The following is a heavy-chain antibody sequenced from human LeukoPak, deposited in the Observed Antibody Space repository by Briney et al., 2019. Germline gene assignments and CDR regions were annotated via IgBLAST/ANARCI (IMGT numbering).Heavy chain of an antibody. Sequence: ASVSVSCLESGYTLISSYMDWVRHAPEQGRGWMGLIYPSGGSTSYAQKFQGRVTMTRDMSTSTVYMELSSLRSEDMDVYYCAKEVAGSMGVDYWGQGTLVTVSS. CDR2: IYPSGGST. D-gene: IGHD6-19*01. CDR1: GYTLISSY. V-gene: IGHV1-46*01. J-gene: IGHJ4*02. CDR3: AKEVAGSMGVDY.